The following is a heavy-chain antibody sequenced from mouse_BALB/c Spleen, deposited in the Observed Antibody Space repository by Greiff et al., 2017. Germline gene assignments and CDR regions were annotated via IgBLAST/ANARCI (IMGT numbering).Heavy chain of an antibody. CDR3: AREGFTTVVVPYAMDY. D-gene: IGHD1-1*01. CDR1: GFTFSSFG. CDR2: ISSGSSTI. Sequence: DVMLVESGGGLVQPGGSRKLSCAASGFTFSSFGMHWVRQAPEKGLEWVAYISSGSSTIYYADTVKGRFTISRDNPKNTLFLQMTSLRSEDTAMYYCAREGFTTVVVPYAMDYWGQGTSVTVSS. V-gene: IGHV5-17*02. J-gene: IGHJ4*01.